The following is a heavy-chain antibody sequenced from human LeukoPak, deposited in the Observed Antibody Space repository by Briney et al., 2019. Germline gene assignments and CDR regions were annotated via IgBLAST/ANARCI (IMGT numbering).Heavy chain of an antibody. CDR3: AKVQPGSNWELRAFGYNFDI. J-gene: IGHJ3*02. V-gene: IGHV3-7*01. CDR2: VDQDGSEE. CDR1: GFTFSTYW. D-gene: IGHD1-7*01. Sequence: GGSLRLSCAASGFTFSTYWMSWVRQAPGKGLEWVANVDQDGSEEYYVDSVKGRFTIYRDNGKKSLYLQMSRLRAKDTAVYFCAKVQPGSNWELRAFGYNFDIWGHGTVVTVSS.